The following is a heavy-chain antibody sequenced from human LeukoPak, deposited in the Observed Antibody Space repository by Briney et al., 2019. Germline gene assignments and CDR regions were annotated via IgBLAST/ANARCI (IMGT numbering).Heavy chain of an antibody. V-gene: IGHV4-61*02. D-gene: IGHD6-6*01. CDR1: GGSISSGSYY. Sequence: PSETLSLTCTVSGGSISSGSYYWSWIRQPAGKGLEWIGRIYTSGSTNYNPSLKSRVTISVDTSKNQFSLKLSSVTAADTAVYYCARQGSSIAAQFDYWGQGTLVTVSS. J-gene: IGHJ4*02. CDR2: IYTSGST. CDR3: ARQGSSIAAQFDY.